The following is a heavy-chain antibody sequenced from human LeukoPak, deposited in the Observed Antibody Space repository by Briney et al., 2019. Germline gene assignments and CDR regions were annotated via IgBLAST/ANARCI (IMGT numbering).Heavy chain of an antibody. Sequence: SVKVSCKASGYTFTSNDINWVRQATGQGLEWMGGIIPIFGTANYAQKFQGRVTITTDESTSTAYMELSSLRSEDTAVYYCASAIHDYGESFDYWGQGTLVTVSS. CDR1: GYTFTSND. CDR2: IIPIFGTA. D-gene: IGHD4-17*01. CDR3: ASAIHDYGESFDY. J-gene: IGHJ4*02. V-gene: IGHV1-69*05.